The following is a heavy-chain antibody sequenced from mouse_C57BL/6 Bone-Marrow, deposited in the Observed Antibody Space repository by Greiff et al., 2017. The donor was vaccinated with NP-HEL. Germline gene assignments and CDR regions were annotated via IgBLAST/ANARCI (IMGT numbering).Heavy chain of an antibody. CDR3: ARDHWYFDV. J-gene: IGHJ1*03. Sequence: VQLQQSGAELVRPGTSVKVSCKASGYAFTNYLIEWVKQRPGQGLEWIGVINPGSGGTNYNEKFKGKATLTADKSSSTAYMQLSSLTSEDSAVYFCARDHWYFDVWGTGTTVTVSS. CDR2: INPGSGGT. CDR1: GYAFTNYL. V-gene: IGHV1-54*01.